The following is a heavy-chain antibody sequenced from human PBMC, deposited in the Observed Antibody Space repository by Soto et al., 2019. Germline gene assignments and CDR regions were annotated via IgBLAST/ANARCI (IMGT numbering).Heavy chain of an antibody. J-gene: IGHJ5*02. V-gene: IGHV3-74*01. D-gene: IGHD2-8*01. Sequence: GGSLRLSCSASGFTFSSYWMHWVRQAPGKGLVWVSRINSDGSSTSYADSVKGRFTISRDNAKNTLYLQMNSLRAEDTAVYYCARDPGMRYWFDPWGQGTLVTVSS. CDR1: GFTFSSYW. CDR2: INSDGSST. CDR3: ARDPGMRYWFDP.